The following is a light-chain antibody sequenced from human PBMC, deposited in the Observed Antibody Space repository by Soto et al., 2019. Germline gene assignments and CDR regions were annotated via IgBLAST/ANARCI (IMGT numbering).Light chain of an antibody. V-gene: IGKV3-15*01. CDR3: QKYNNWPPIT. J-gene: IGKJ5*01. CDR1: QSVSIK. CDR2: DTS. Sequence: EIVMTQSPATLSVSPGERGTISCRGSQSVSIKLAWYQQQPGQAPRLLIYDTSTRATGIPARFSGSGSGTEFTLTISSLQSEDFAVYYCQKYNNWPPITVGKGKRLEIK.